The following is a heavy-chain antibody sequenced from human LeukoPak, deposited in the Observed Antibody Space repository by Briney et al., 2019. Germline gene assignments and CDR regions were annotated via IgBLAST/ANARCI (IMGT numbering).Heavy chain of an antibody. V-gene: IGHV1-18*01. CDR1: GYTFTSYG. Sequence: ASVTVSCKASGYTFTSYGISWVRQPPGQGRDAMGWISAYNGNTNYAQKLQGRVTMTTDTSTSTAYMELRSLRSDDTAVYYCARDQGVWFGELFLFDYWGQGTLVTVSS. J-gene: IGHJ4*02. CDR2: ISAYNGNT. D-gene: IGHD3-10*01. CDR3: ARDQGVWFGELFLFDY.